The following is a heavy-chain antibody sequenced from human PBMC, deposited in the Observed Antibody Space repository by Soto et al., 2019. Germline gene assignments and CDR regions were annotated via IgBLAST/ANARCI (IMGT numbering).Heavy chain of an antibody. J-gene: IGHJ4*02. CDR1: GFTFIRYA. V-gene: IGHV3-23*01. CDR2: ISGSGGST. D-gene: IGHD4-17*01. Sequence: GGALRLSCAASGFTFIRYAMSWVLQAPWKGLEWVSAISGSGGSTYYADSVKGRFTISRDNSKNTLYLQMNSLRAEDTAVYYCAKEQSDYGDYVGNDYWGQGTLVTVSS. CDR3: AKEQSDYGDYVGNDY.